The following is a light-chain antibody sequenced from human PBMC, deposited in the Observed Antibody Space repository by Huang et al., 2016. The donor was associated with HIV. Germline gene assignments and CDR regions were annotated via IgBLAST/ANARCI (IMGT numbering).Light chain of an antibody. CDR3: QQYSSYPWT. Sequence: DIQMTQSPSTLSASVGDRVTIPCRASQGISRWLAWYQQKPGKAPKLLIYDASTLKSGVPSRFSGSGSGTDFTLTISSLQPDDFATYYCQQYSSYPWTFGPGTKVEI. V-gene: IGKV1-5*01. CDR1: QGISRW. J-gene: IGKJ1*01. CDR2: DAS.